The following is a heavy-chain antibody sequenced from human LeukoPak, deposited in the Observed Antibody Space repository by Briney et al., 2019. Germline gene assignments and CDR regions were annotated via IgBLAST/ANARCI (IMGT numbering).Heavy chain of an antibody. V-gene: IGHV3-74*01. CDR1: GFTFSTYW. CDR3: ARLSASYGAPNWFDP. Sequence: GGSLRLSCAASGFTFSTYWMHWVRQAPWKGLVWVSRINTDGSSTSYADSVKGRFTISRDNAKNTLYLQMNSLRAEDTAVYYCARLSASYGAPNWFDPWGQGTLVTVSS. J-gene: IGHJ5*02. D-gene: IGHD4-17*01. CDR2: INTDGSST.